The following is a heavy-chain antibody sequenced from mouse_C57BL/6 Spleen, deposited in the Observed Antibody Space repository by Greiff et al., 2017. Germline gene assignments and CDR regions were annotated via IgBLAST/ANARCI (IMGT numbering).Heavy chain of an antibody. CDR2: ISYDGSN. CDR3: AREGSSITTVVDYAMDY. D-gene: IGHD1-1*01. V-gene: IGHV3-6*01. J-gene: IGHJ4*01. CDR1: GYSITSGYY. Sequence: ESGPGLVKPSQSLSLTCSVTGYSITSGYYWNWIRQFPGNKLEWMGYISYDGSNNYNPSLKNRISITRDTSKNQFFLKLNSVTTEDTATYYCAREGSSITTVVDYAMDYWGQGTSVTVSS.